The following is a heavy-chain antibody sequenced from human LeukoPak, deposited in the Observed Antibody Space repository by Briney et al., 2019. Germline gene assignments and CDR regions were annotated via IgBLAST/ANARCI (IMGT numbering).Heavy chain of an antibody. CDR1: GGSISSYY. D-gene: IGHD1-26*01. J-gene: IGHJ4*02. CDR2: IYYSGST. Sequence: PSESLSLTCTVSGGSISSYYWSWIRQPPGKGLEWIGYIYYSGSTNYNPSLKSRVTISVDTSKNQFSLKLSSVTAADTAVYYCARESMGATTDYWGQGTLVTVCS. CDR3: ARESMGATTDY. V-gene: IGHV4-59*01.